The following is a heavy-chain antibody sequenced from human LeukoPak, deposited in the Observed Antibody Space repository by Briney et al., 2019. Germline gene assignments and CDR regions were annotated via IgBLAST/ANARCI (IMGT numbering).Heavy chain of an antibody. J-gene: IGHJ4*02. D-gene: IGHD4-17*01. CDR3: VNHDYGDCYVG. Sequence: GGSLRLSCATSGFTFSDYYMSWIRQAPGKGLEWVSYISSSGSTIYYADSVKGRFTISRDNAKNTLYLQMNSLRAEDTAVYFCVNHDYGDCYVGGGQGTLVTVSS. CDR1: GFTFSDYY. V-gene: IGHV3-11*04. CDR2: ISSSGSTI.